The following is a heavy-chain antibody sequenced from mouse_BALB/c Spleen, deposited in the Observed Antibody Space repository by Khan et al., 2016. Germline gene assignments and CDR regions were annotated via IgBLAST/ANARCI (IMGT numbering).Heavy chain of an antibody. CDR2: IYPGDGDT. J-gene: IGHJ2*01. CDR3: GRRYYGSLYYFDY. V-gene: IGHV1-87*01. Sequence: QVQLQQSGAELARPGASVKLSCKASGYTFTSYWMQWVKQRPGQGLEWIGAIYPGDGDTRYTQKFKGKATLTTDKSSSTAYMQLSSLASEDSAVYCCGRRYYGSLYYFDYWGQGTTLTVSS. D-gene: IGHD1-1*01. CDR1: GYTFTSYW.